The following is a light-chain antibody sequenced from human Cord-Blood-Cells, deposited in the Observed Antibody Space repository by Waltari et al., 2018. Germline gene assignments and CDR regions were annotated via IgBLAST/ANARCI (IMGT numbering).Light chain of an antibody. V-gene: IGKV1-39*01. J-gene: IGKJ2*02. CDR3: QQSYSTPRT. Sequence: DLQMTESPSSLSASVGDRVNITCRASQSIRSYLNWYQQKPGKAPKLLIYAASSLQSGVPSRFSGSGSGTEFTLTISSLQPEDFATYYCQQSYSTPRTFGQGTKLEIK. CDR1: QSIRSY. CDR2: AAS.